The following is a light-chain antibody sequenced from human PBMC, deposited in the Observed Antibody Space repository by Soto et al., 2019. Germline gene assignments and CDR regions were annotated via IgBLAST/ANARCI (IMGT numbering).Light chain of an antibody. Sequence: DIVMTQSPLSLPVTPGEPASISCRSSQSLLHSNGYNYLHWYLQKPGQSPQLLIYLGSNRASGVPDRFSGSGSGTDFTLKISRVEAGDVGVYYCMQALQTPITFGQGTRLEIK. CDR2: LGS. CDR3: MQALQTPIT. J-gene: IGKJ5*01. CDR1: QSLLHSNGYNY. V-gene: IGKV2-28*01.